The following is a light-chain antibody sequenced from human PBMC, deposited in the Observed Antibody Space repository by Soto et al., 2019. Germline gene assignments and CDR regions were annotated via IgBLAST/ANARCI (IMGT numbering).Light chain of an antibody. V-gene: IGKV1-33*01. J-gene: IGKJ2*01. CDR3: QQFHNVPHT. CDR2: DVS. CDR1: QDISDF. Sequence: DIQMTQSPSSLSVSVGDRVTITCQASQDISDFLNWYQQKPGKAPRLLISDVSALEPGVPSRFSGSASETDFTLTINSLQPEDIATYYCQQFHNVPHTFGQGTKLEI.